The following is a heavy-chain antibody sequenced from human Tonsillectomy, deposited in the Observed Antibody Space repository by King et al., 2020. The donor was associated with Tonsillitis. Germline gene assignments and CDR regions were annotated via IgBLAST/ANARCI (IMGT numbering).Heavy chain of an antibody. Sequence: VQLVQSGGGLVKPGGSLRLSCAASGFTFSDYYMSWIRQAPGKGLEWVSYITSSGSSVHYADSVKGRFTISRDNAKNSVYLQMNTLRAEDTAVYYCAREEGSSSWYFHFDYWGQGTLVTVSS. V-gene: IGHV3-11*01. CDR2: ITSSGSSV. CDR1: GFTFSDYY. J-gene: IGHJ4*02. D-gene: IGHD6-13*01. CDR3: AREEGSSSWYFHFDY.